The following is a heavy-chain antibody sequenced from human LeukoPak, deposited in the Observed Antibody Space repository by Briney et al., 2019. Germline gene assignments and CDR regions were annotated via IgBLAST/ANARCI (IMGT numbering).Heavy chain of an antibody. CDR1: GFTFSNAW. CDR2: IKSKPDGGTT. D-gene: IGHD1-26*01. V-gene: IGHV3-15*01. J-gene: IGHJ4*02. Sequence: PGGSLRLSCAASGFTFSNAWMSWVRQAPGKGLEWVGRIKSKPDGGTTDYAAPVKGKFTISRDDSKNTLYLQMDSLKTEDTALYYCTTDRGRTELPPFGYWGQGTLVTVSS. CDR3: TTDRGRTELPPFGY.